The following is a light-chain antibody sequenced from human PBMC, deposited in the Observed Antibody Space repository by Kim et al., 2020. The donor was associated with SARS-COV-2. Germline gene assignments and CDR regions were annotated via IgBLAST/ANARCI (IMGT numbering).Light chain of an antibody. CDR3: QQYDNLPDT. V-gene: IGKV1-33*01. Sequence: SATVGDRVTINCQASQDISNHLSWCQQEAGDGPKILISDASNLETGVPSRFSGSRSGTDFTFTISSLQPEDIATYYCQQYDNLPDTFGQGTKLE. CDR2: DAS. J-gene: IGKJ2*01. CDR1: QDISNH.